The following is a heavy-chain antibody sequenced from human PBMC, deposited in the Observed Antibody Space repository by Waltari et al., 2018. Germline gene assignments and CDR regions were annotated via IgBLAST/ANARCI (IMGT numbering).Heavy chain of an antibody. CDR2: ISYSGRT. Sequence: QVQLQESGPGLVKPSETLSLTCTVSGASITSYYWRWIRQSPGKGLEWIGDISYSGRTDYGPSLKSRITISLDTSKNQFSLKLTSVTAADTAVYYCARERSWFDPWGPGTLVTVSS. J-gene: IGHJ5*02. V-gene: IGHV4-59*01. CDR1: GASITSYY. CDR3: ARERSWFDP.